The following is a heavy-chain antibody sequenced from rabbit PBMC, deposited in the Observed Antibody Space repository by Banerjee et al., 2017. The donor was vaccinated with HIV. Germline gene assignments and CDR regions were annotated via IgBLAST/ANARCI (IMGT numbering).Heavy chain of an antibody. CDR3: AGDHAISGYRFNL. J-gene: IGHJ4*01. CDR2: IYTLSGSA. D-gene: IGHD1-1*01. Sequence: QEQLKETGGGLVQPGGSLTLSCKASGFSFSSYHYMCWVRQAPGKGLEWIGCIYTLSGSAYYATWAKGRFTISQTSSTTVTLQMTSLTAADTATYFCAGDHAISGYRFNLWGPGTLVTVS. V-gene: IGHV1S45*01. CDR1: GFSFSSYHY.